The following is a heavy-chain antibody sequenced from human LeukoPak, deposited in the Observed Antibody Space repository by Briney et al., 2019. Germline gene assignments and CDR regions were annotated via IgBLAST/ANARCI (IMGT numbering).Heavy chain of an antibody. CDR3: ARGVGGYYGMDV. CDR2: INSDGSST. J-gene: IGHJ6*02. D-gene: IGHD1-26*01. Sequence: GGSLRLSCAASGFTFSNYWMNWVRQAPGKGLVWISRINSDGSSTSCADSVKGRFTISRDNAKNTLYLQINSLRVEDTAVFYCARGVGGYYGMDVWGRGTTVTVSS. V-gene: IGHV3-74*01. CDR1: GFTFSNYW.